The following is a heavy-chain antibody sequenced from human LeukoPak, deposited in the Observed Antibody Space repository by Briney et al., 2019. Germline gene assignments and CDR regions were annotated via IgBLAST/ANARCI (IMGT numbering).Heavy chain of an antibody. V-gene: IGHV4-34*01. CDR1: GGSFSGYY. CDR2: INHSGST. D-gene: IGHD5-24*01. J-gene: IGHJ4*02. CDR3: ARSRRRGMANIIFDY. Sequence: PSETLSLTCAGYGGSFSGYYWSWIRHPPGKGLEWIGEINHSGSTNYNPSLKSRVTISVDTSKNQFSLKLSSVTAADTAVYYCARSRRRGMANIIFDYWGQGTLVTVSS.